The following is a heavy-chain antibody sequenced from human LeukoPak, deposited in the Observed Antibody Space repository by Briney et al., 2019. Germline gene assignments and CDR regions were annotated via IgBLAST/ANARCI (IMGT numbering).Heavy chain of an antibody. D-gene: IGHD1-14*01. V-gene: IGHV4-4*07. CDR1: GGSISSYY. J-gene: IGHJ6*03. CDR2: IYTSGST. CDR3: ARDPPGGYYYYMDV. Sequence: SETLSLTCTVSGGSISSYYWSWIRQPAGKGLEWIGRIYTSGSTNYNPSLKSRVTMSVDTSKSQFSLKLSSVTAADTAVYYCARDPPGGYYYYMDVWGKGTTVTVSS.